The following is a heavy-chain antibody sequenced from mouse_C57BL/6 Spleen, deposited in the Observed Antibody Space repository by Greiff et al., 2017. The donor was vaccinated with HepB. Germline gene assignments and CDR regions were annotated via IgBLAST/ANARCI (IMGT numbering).Heavy chain of an antibody. D-gene: IGHD2-12*01. Sequence: EVKVEESGAELVKPGASVKLSCTASGFNIKDYYMHWVKQRTEQGLEWIGRIDPEDGETKYAQKFKGKATITADTSSNTAYLQLSSLTSEDTAVYYCAGCLRLDYWGQGTTLTVSS. J-gene: IGHJ2*01. CDR3: AGCLRLDY. V-gene: IGHV14-2*01. CDR2: IDPEDGET. CDR1: GFNIKDYY.